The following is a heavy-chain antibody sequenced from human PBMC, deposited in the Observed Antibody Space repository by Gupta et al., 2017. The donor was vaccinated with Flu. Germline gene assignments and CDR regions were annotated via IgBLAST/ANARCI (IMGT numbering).Heavy chain of an antibody. CDR2: IYHSGSP. D-gene: IGHD3-22*01. J-gene: IGHJ5*02. Sequence: QVQLQESGPGLVKPSGTLSLTCAVSGGSISSRNWWSWVRQPPGKGLELIGEIYHSGSPNYNPALKSRVTISVDKSKNQFSLKLSSVTAADTAVYYCARDYYDSSGYYNWFDPWGQGTLVTVSS. CDR3: ARDYYDSSGYYNWFDP. V-gene: IGHV4-4*02. CDR1: GGSISSRNW.